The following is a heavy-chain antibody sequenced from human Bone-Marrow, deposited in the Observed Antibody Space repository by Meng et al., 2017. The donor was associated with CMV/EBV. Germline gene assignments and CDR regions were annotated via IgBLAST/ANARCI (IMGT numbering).Heavy chain of an antibody. V-gene: IGHV3-15*01. CDR3: TTRGPANQDKIVGISYYYFYGMDV. Sequence: GGSLRLSCLAFGFTFINAWMHSVRQAPGKGLEWIGRIKSRIDDGTTDYAAPVKGRFTISRDDSKDTQYLQMNSHKTEDTALYYCTTRGPANQDKIVGISYYYFYGMDVWGQGTTVTVSS. J-gene: IGHJ6*02. CDR2: IKSRIDDGTT. CDR1: GFTFINAW. D-gene: IGHD1-26*01.